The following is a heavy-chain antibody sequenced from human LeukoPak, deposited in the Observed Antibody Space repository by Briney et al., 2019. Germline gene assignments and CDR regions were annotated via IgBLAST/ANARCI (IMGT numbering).Heavy chain of an antibody. CDR3: ASPTLPEYSRED. CDR1: GFTFSSYA. Sequence: GGSLRLSCAASGFTFSSYAMSWVRQAPGKGLEWVSAISGSGGSPYYADSVKGRFTISRDNSKNTLYLQMNSLRAEDTDVYYCASPTLPEYSREDWGQGTLVTVST. V-gene: IGHV3-23*01. D-gene: IGHD6-6*01. J-gene: IGHJ1*01. CDR2: ISGSGGSP.